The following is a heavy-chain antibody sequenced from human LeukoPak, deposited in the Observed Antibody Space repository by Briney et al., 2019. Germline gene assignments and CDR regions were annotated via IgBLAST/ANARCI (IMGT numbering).Heavy chain of an antibody. D-gene: IGHD2-2*01. J-gene: IGHJ3*02. V-gene: IGHV1-2*02. Sequence: GASVKVSCKASGYTFTGYYMHWVRQAPGQGLEWMGWINPNSGGTNYAQKFQGRVTMTRDTSISTAYMELSRLRSDDTAVYYCARSDQLLSGAFDIWGQGTMVTVSS. CDR2: INPNSGGT. CDR3: ARSDQLLSGAFDI. CDR1: GYTFTGYY.